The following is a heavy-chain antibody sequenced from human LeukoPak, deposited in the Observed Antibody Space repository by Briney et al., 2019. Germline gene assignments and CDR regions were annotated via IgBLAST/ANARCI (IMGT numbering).Heavy chain of an antibody. CDR3: ARVWSYGAEYAFDI. V-gene: IGHV1-2*02. Sequence: GASVKVSCKASGYTFTGYYMHWVRQAPGQGLEWMGWINPNSGGTNYAQKFQGRVTMTRDTSISTAYMELSRLRSDDTAVYYCARVWSYGAEYAFDIWGQGTMVTVSS. J-gene: IGHJ3*02. D-gene: IGHD3-16*01. CDR1: GYTFTGYY. CDR2: INPNSGGT.